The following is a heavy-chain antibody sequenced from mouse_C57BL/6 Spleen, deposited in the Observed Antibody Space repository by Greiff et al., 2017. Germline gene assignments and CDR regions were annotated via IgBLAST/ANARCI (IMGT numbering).Heavy chain of an antibody. CDR1: GFSFNTYA. CDR3: VGAHYYGSNALAY. V-gene: IGHV10-1*01. D-gene: IGHD1-2*01. Sequence: EVQLVESGGGLVQPKGSLKLSCAASGFSFNTYAMNWVRQAPGKGLEWVARIRSKSNNYATYYADSVKDRFTISRDDSESILYLQMNNMKTEATAMYYCVGAHYYGSNALAYWGQGTLVTVSA. CDR2: IRSKSNNYAT. J-gene: IGHJ3*01.